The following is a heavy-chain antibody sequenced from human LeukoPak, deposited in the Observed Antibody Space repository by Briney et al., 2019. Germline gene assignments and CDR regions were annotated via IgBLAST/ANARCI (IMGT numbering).Heavy chain of an antibody. Sequence: PGGSLRLSCAASGFTFNSYWMSWVRQAPGKGLEWVANIKQDGSEKYYVDSVKGRFTISRDNAKNSLYLQMNSLRAEDTAVYYCARELLPAVTEGWFDPWGQGTLVTVSS. V-gene: IGHV3-7*03. CDR2: IKQDGSEK. J-gene: IGHJ5*02. D-gene: IGHD2-2*01. CDR3: ARELLPAVTEGWFDP. CDR1: GFTFNSYW.